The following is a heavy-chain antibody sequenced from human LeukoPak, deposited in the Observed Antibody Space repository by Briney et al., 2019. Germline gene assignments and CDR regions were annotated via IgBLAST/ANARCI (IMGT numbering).Heavy chain of an antibody. Sequence: QPGGSLRLSCAASGFTFSSYGMHWVRQAPGKGLEWVAVISYDGSNKYYADSVKGGFTISRDNSKNTLYLQMNSLRAEDTAVYYRAKVSHSSEYGDYESPLSEYFQHWGQGTLVTVSS. V-gene: IGHV3-30*18. J-gene: IGHJ1*01. CDR1: GFTFSSYG. CDR3: AKVSHSSEYGDYESPLSEYFQH. D-gene: IGHD4-17*01. CDR2: ISYDGSNK.